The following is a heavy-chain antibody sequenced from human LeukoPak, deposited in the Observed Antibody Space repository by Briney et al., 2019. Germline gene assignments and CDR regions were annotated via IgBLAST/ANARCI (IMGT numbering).Heavy chain of an antibody. CDR1: GFTFSSYW. CDR3: AREGTLRAHWDPFDY. D-gene: IGHD7-27*01. V-gene: IGHV3-7*01. CDR2: INIDGSEK. Sequence: GGSLRLSCAASGFTFSSYWMSWLRQAPGKGLERVATINIDGSEKYYVDSVKGRFTISRDNARNSLYLQMNSLRGEDTAVYYCAREGTLRAHWDPFDYWGQGTLVTVSS. J-gene: IGHJ4*02.